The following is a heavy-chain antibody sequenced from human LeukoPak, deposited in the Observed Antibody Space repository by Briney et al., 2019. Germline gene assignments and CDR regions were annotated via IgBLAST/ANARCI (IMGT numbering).Heavy chain of an antibody. CDR3: ARVGYSYGPLDY. J-gene: IGHJ4*02. D-gene: IGHD5-18*01. CDR1: GGSICSYY. CDR2: IYYSGST. V-gene: IGHV4-59*01. Sequence: SETLSLTCTVSGGSICSYYWSWIRQPPGKGLEWIGYIYYSGSTNYNPSLKSRVTISVDTSKNQFSLKLSSVTAADTAVYYCARVGYSYGPLDYWGQGTLVTVSS.